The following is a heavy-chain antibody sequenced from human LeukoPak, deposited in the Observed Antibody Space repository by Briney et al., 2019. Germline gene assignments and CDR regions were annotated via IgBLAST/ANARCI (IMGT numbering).Heavy chain of an antibody. CDR2: IYTAGST. D-gene: IGHD3-10*01. CDR3: ASRGEFYGSGTYFGS. Sequence: GRSLRLFCAASGFSVSGVYMSWVRQAPGKGLECVSIIYTAGSTSYTDSVKGRFTISRDNSKNTLYLQMNSLRAEDTAVYYCASRGEFYGSGTYFGSWGQGTLVSVSS. CDR1: GFSVSGVY. V-gene: IGHV3-53*01. J-gene: IGHJ5*02.